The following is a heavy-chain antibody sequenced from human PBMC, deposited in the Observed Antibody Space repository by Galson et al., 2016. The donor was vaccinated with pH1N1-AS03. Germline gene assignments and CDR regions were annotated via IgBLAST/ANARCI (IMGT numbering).Heavy chain of an antibody. J-gene: IGHJ4*02. Sequence: CAASGFTFGAFWMSWVRQAPGKGLEWVANIKEDGNDQHYVASVKGRFTISRDNAKKSLFLQMNSLTADDTAVYYCARTRGVLQSSGEMLSYFDYWGQGTVATVSS. D-gene: IGHD3-10*01. CDR1: GFTFGAFW. CDR2: IKEDGNDQ. V-gene: IGHV3-7*01. CDR3: ARTRGVLQSSGEMLSYFDY.